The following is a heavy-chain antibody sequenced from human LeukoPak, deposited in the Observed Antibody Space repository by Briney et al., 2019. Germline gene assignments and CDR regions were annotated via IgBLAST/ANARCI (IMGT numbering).Heavy chain of an antibody. Sequence: ASVKVSCKASGNIFTNYHLHWVRLAPGRGLEWMGAVYTDGGTITNTRSFQDRVTMARDVSTRTVYMELSSLNSEDTAVYYCATEAPGSYRFDNWGQEILVTVSS. J-gene: IGHJ4*02. CDR1: GNIFTNYH. CDR3: ATEAPGSYRFDN. CDR2: VYTDGGTI. D-gene: IGHD3-10*01. V-gene: IGHV1-46*01.